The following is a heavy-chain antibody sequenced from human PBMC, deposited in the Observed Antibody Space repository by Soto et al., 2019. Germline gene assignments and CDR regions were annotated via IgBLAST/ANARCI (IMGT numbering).Heavy chain of an antibody. D-gene: IGHD3-22*01. CDR2: MNPNSGNT. CDR1: GYSFTSYD. J-gene: IGHJ4*02. Sequence: ASVKVSCKASGYSFTSYDISWVRQATGQGLEWMGWMNPNSGNTDYAQKFQGRVTMSRNTSKSKSSLKLSCVRAADTAVYYCARLGYYHSGGPPWGQGTLVTVSS. V-gene: IGHV1-8*01. CDR3: ARLGYYHSGGPP.